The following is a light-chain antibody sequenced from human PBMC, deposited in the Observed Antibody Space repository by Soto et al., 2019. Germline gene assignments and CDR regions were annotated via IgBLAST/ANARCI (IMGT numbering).Light chain of an antibody. J-gene: IGLJ3*02. CDR1: SSDVGGYKY. CDR3: CSYAGSYIWV. Sequence: QSALTKPRSVSGSPGQSVTIACTGTSSDVGGYKYVSWYQQHPGKVPKLIIYDVSQRPSGVPDRFSGSKSGNTASLTISGLQAEDEADYYCCSYAGSYIWVFGGGTKLTVL. CDR2: DVS. V-gene: IGLV2-11*01.